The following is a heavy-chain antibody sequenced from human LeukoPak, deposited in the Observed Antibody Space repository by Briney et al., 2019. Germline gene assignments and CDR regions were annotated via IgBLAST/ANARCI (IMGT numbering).Heavy chain of an antibody. CDR2: INHSGST. J-gene: IGHJ4*02. D-gene: IGHD5-18*01. CDR1: GGSFSGYY. V-gene: IGHV4-34*01. CDR3: ARALIGDTAMVKSRYFNY. Sequence: SETLSLTCAVYGGSFSGYYWSWIRQPPGKGLEWIGEINHSGSTNYNPSLKSRVTISVDTSKNQFSLKLSSVTAADTAVYYCARALIGDTAMVKSRYFNYWGQGTLVTVSS.